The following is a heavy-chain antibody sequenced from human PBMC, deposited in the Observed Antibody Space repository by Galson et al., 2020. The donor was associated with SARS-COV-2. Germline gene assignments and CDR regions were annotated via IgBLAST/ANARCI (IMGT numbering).Heavy chain of an antibody. V-gene: IGHV4-31*03. D-gene: IGHD6-25*01. CDR3: AREKFSAFDY. CDR2: IHYTGST. CDR1: GGSVSSSGYY. J-gene: IGHJ4*02. Sequence: SETLSLTCTVSGGSVSSSGYYWGWIRQHPGKGLEWIGYIHYTGSTYYNPSLKSRLTMSVDTSKNQFSLTLSSVNAADSAVYYCAREKFSAFDYWGQGALVTGSS.